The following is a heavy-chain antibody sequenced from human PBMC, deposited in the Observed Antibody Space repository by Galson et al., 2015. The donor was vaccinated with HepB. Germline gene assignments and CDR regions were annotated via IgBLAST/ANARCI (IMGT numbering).Heavy chain of an antibody. CDR3: VRDGNRYSFDY. CDR1: GFTFSDHH. V-gene: IGHV3-72*01. Sequence: SLRLSCAASGFTFSDHHMDWVRQAPGKGLEWVGRIRNKVRSYTTEYAPSVKGRFTVSRDDSKNSLDLQMNSLKTEDTAVYFCVRDGNRYSFDYWGQGTLVTVSS. J-gene: IGHJ4*02. CDR2: IRNKVRSYTT. D-gene: IGHD2/OR15-2a*01.